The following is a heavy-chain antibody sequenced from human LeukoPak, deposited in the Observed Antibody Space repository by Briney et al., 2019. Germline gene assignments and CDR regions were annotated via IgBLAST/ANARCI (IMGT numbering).Heavy chain of an antibody. CDR1: GGSISSYY. CDR2: IYTSGST. Sequence: PSETLSLTCTVSGGSISSYYWSWIRQPAGKGLEWIGRIYTSGSTNYNPSLRGRVTMSVDTSRSQFSLNLISMTAADTAVYHCARQEITSSYYGLDYWGQGTLVTVSS. J-gene: IGHJ4*02. CDR3: ARQEITSSYYGLDY. D-gene: IGHD2-2*01. V-gene: IGHV4-4*07.